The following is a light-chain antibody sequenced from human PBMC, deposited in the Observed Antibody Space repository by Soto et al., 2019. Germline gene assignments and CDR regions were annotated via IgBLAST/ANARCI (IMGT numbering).Light chain of an antibody. CDR2: DAS. V-gene: IGKV3D-20*01. CDR1: QSVSSSY. CDR3: QQYGSSRWT. J-gene: IGKJ1*01. Sequence: EIVLTQSPATLSLSPGERATLSCGASQSVSSSYLAWYQQKPSLAPRLLIYDASSRATGIPDRFSGSGSGTDFTLTISRLEPEDFAVYYCQQYGSSRWTFGQGTKVDIK.